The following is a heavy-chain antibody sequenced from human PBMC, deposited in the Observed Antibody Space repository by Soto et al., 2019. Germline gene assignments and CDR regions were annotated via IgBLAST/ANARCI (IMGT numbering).Heavy chain of an antibody. Sequence: EVQLVESGGGLVQPGGSLKLSCAASGFTFSGSAMHWVRQASGKGLEWVGRIRSKANSYATAYAASVKGRFTISRDDSKNTASQQINSQKTEDTAVYYCAQHYYDLGSGHDAFDIWGQGTMVTVSS. CDR3: AQHYYDLGSGHDAFDI. D-gene: IGHD3-3*01. CDR1: GFTFSGSA. V-gene: IGHV3-73*01. CDR2: IRSKANSYAT. J-gene: IGHJ3*02.